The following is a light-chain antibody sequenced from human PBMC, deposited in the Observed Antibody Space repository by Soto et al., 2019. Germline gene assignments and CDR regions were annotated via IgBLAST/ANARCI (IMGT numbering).Light chain of an antibody. Sequence: EIAMTQSPATLSVSPGERATLSCSASQSISTELAWYQQIPGQPPRLLIYSASTRATGVPAIFTCSGSGSEFTLTISWLQSEDFAIYYCQQGPNWPLTFGQGNRLEI. CDR3: QQGPNWPLT. J-gene: IGKJ2*01. CDR2: SAS. CDR1: QSISTE. V-gene: IGKV3-15*01.